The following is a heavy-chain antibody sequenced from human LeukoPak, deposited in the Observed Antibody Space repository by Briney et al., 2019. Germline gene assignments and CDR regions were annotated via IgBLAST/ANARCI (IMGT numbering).Heavy chain of an antibody. J-gene: IGHJ4*02. CDR1: GYTFTSYG. CDR2: ISAYNGDT. Sequence: ASVKVSCTASGYTFTSYGISWVRQAPGQGLEWMGWISAYNGDTNYAQNLQGRVTMTTDASTSTAYMDLRSLRSDDTAVYYCARSDCSSTTSYVTFDYWGQGTLVIVSS. V-gene: IGHV1-18*01. CDR3: ARSDCSSTTSYVTFDY. D-gene: IGHD2-2*01.